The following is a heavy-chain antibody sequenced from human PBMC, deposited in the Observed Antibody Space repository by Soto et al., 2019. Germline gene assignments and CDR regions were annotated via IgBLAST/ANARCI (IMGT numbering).Heavy chain of an antibody. V-gene: IGHV3-66*01. J-gene: IGHJ6*03. CDR3: NRADYYYYYYMDV. CDR2: IYSGGST. Sequence: EVQLVESGGGLVQPGGSLRLSCAASGFTVSSNYMSWVRQAPGKGLGWVSVIYSGGSTYYADSVKGRFTISRDNSKNTLYLQMNSLRAEDTAVYYCNRADYYYYYYMDVWGKGTTVTVSS. CDR1: GFTVSSNY. D-gene: IGHD6-25*01.